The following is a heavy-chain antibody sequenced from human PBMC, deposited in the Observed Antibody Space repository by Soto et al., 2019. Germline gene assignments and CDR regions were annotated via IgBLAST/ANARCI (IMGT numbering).Heavy chain of an antibody. D-gene: IGHD3-10*01. CDR1: GFTFSSYA. CDR2: ISGSGGIT. V-gene: IGHV3-23*01. CDR3: ARARRGAPYYYTMDL. J-gene: IGHJ6*02. Sequence: PGGSLRLSCIASGFTFSSYAMTWVRQAPGKGLEWVSDISGSGGITYYADSAKGRFTISRDNSKNTLNLQMNSLRADDTAVYYCARARRGAPYYYTMDLWGQGTTVTVSS.